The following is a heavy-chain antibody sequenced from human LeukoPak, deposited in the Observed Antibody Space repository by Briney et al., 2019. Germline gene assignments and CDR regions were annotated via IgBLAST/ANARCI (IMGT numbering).Heavy chain of an antibody. CDR1: GFTFSTYE. V-gene: IGHV3-48*03. CDR3: GASRQYVGAFDI. CDR2: ISSGGTTI. Sequence: GESLRLSCAASGFTFSTYELYWVRQPPGEGVEWISYISSGGTTIKYADSVRGRFTISRDDGRESLYLQMNSLRVEDTAIYYCGASRQYVGAFDIWGQGTLVSVSS. D-gene: IGHD3-16*01. J-gene: IGHJ3*02.